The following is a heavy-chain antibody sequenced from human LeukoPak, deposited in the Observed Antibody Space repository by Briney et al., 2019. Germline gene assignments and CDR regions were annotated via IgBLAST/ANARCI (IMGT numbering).Heavy chain of an antibody. V-gene: IGHV4-61*02. Sequence: PSETLSLTCTVSGGSISSGSYYWSWIRQPAGKGLEWIGRIYTSGSTNYNPSLKSRVTISVDTSKNQFSLKLSSVTAADTAVYYCARARITISSDAFDIWGQGTMVTVSS. CDR1: GGSISSGSYY. CDR2: IYTSGST. CDR3: ARARITISSDAFDI. D-gene: IGHD3-3*01. J-gene: IGHJ3*02.